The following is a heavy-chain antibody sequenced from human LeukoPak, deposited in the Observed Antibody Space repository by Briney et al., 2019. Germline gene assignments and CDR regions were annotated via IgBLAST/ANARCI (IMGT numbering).Heavy chain of an antibody. Sequence: PSQTLSLTCTVSGGSISSGDYYWSWIRQPPGKGLEWIGYIYYSGSTYYNPSLKSRVTISVDTSKNQFSLKLSSVTAADTAVYYCARGKVEMATILDYWGQGTLVTVSS. V-gene: IGHV4-30-4*01. D-gene: IGHD5-24*01. CDR2: IYYSGST. CDR3: ARGKVEMATILDY. CDR1: GGSISSGDYY. J-gene: IGHJ4*02.